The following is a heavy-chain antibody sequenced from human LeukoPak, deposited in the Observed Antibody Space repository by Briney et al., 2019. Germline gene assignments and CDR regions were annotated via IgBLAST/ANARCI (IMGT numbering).Heavy chain of an antibody. CDR1: GYTFTGYY. V-gene: IGHV1-2*02. CDR2: INPNSGGT. J-gene: IGHJ4*02. CDR3: ARGQQLASN. D-gene: IGHD6-13*01. Sequence: ASVKVSCKASGYTFTGYYIYWVRQAPGQGLEWMGWINPNSGGTNYAQKFQGRVTMTREMSISTAYMELSRLRSDDTAVYYCARGQQLASNWGQGTLVTVPS.